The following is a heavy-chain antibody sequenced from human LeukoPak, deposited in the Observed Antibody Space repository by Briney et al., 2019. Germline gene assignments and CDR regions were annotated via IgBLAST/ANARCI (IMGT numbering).Heavy chain of an antibody. CDR3: AKKAQYNGNYPLDY. D-gene: IGHD1-26*01. Sequence: GGSLRLSCAASGFALSSHWMTWVRQVPGRGPEWVANVNRDGSETYYLDSVKGRFTISKGNAKNSLYLQMNSLRAEDTALYFCAKKAQYNGNYPLDYWGQGTLVTVSS. CDR2: VNRDGSET. CDR1: GFALSSHW. J-gene: IGHJ4*02. V-gene: IGHV3-7*03.